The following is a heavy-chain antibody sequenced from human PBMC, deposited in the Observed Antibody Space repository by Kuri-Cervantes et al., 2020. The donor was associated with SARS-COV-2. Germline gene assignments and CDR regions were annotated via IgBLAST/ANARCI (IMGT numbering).Heavy chain of an antibody. J-gene: IGHJ4*02. Sequence: GGSLRLSCAASGFTFSGHWIHWVRQAPGKGLVWVSRINSDGSSTSYADSVKGRFTISRDNAKNTLYLQMNSLRAEDTAVYYCAKSGYSYAYSAQEIDYWGQGTLVTVSS. CDR3: AKSGYSYAYSAQEIDY. V-gene: IGHV3-74*01. CDR2: INSDGSST. D-gene: IGHD5-18*01. CDR1: GFTFSGHW.